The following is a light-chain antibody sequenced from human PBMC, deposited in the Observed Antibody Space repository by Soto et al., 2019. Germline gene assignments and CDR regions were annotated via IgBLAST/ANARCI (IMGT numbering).Light chain of an antibody. CDR3: QQYNTYSRT. V-gene: IGKV1-5*01. Sequence: DIHMTQSPSILSAFVGDRVTITCRASQSISSWLAWYQQKPGKAPKLLIYDASTLESGAPSRFSGSGFGTEFTLTISSLQPDDFATYYCQQYNTYSRTFGQGTEVEI. CDR2: DAS. J-gene: IGKJ1*01. CDR1: QSISSW.